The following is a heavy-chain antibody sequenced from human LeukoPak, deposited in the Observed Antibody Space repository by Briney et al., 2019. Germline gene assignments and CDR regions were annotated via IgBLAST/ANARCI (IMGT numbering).Heavy chain of an antibody. D-gene: IGHD3-9*01. J-gene: IGHJ3*02. V-gene: IGHV3-15*01. CDR1: GFTFSNAW. Sequence: GGSLRLSCAASGFTFSNAWMNWVRQAPGKGREGVGRIKSKTDDGTIDYAAPVKGRFSISRDDSENTLYLQMNSLKTEDTAVYYCTTSDMYYDILTGYYADNGFDIWGQGTMVTVSS. CDR2: IKSKTDDGTI. CDR3: TTSDMYYDILTGYYADNGFDI.